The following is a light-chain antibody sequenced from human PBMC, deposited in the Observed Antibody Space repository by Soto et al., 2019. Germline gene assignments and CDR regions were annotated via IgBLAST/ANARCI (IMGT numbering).Light chain of an antibody. J-gene: IGKJ1*01. CDR1: QSVSSY. Sequence: EIVLTRSPATLSLSPGERATLSCRASQSVSSYLAWYQQKPGQAPRLLIYDASNRATGIPARFSGSGSGTNFPLPTTTLCPEVFAVYSSQQYGSSPWTFGQGTKV. CDR3: QQYGSSPWT. V-gene: IGKV3-11*01. CDR2: DAS.